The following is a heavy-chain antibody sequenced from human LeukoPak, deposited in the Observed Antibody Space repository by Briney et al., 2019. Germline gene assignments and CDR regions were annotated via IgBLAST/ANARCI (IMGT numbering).Heavy chain of an antibody. J-gene: IGHJ4*02. CDR1: GYPFSSYW. V-gene: IGHV5-51*01. Sequence: GESLKISCKGSGYPFSSYWIAWVRQMPGKGLDWMGIIYPGDSETRFSPSFQGQVTISADKSISTAYLQWSSLKASDTAMYYCARHSYYDSSGFLGFDYWGQGTLVTVSS. CDR2: IYPGDSET. D-gene: IGHD3-22*01. CDR3: ARHSYYDSSGFLGFDY.